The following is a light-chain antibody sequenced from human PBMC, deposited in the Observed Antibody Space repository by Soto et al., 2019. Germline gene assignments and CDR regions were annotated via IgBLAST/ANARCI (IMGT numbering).Light chain of an antibody. CDR1: QSVGSN. Sequence: EIVMTQSPATLSVSPGERASLSCRASQSVGSNLAWYQQTAGQAPRLLIYVASTRATGIPARFSGSGSGTEFTLTISSLQSEEFAVYSCQQYTNWPYTFGQGTKLEIK. CDR3: QQYTNWPYT. CDR2: VAS. V-gene: IGKV3-15*01. J-gene: IGKJ2*01.